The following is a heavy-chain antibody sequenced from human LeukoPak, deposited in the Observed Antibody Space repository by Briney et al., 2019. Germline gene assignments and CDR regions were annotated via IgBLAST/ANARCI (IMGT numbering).Heavy chain of an antibody. D-gene: IGHD1-26*01. CDR2: ISISPSYI. CDR3: ARDAVRGGWELNWLGP. V-gene: IGHV3-21*01. Sequence: GGSLRLSCAASGFNFSDYSMSWVRQAPGQGLEWVSHISISPSYIHYADSVQGRFTISRDNAKSSLYLQMNSLRAEDTAVYYCARDAVRGGWELNWLGPWGQGALVTVSS. J-gene: IGHJ5*02. CDR1: GFNFSDYS.